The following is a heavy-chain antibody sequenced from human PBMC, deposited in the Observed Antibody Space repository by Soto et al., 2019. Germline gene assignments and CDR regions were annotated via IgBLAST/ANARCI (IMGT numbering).Heavy chain of an antibody. D-gene: IGHD3-10*01. CDR2: ISSSTSNI. J-gene: IGHJ5*02. CDR3: ARAVYYYGSGFNWFDP. V-gene: IGHV3-48*01. CDR1: GFTFSNYN. Sequence: PGGSLRLSCAASGFTFSNYNMNWVRQAPGKGLEWVSYISSSTSNIFYADSVKGRFTISRDNSKNTLYLQMNSLRAEDTAVYYCARAVYYYGSGFNWFDPWGQGT.